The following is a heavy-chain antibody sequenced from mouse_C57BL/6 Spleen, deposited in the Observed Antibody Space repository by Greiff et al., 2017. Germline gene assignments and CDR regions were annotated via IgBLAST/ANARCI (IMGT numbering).Heavy chain of an antibody. CDR1: GFNIKDDY. J-gene: IGHJ4*01. D-gene: IGHD1-1*01. V-gene: IGHV14-4*01. Sequence: VQLKQSGAELVRPGASVKLSCTASGFNIKDDYMHWVKQRPEQGLEWIGWIDPENGDTEYASKFQGKATITADTSSNTAYLQLSSLTSEDTAVYYCTTDYYGSSYEAMDYWGQGTSVTVSS. CDR2: IDPENGDT. CDR3: TTDYYGSSYEAMDY.